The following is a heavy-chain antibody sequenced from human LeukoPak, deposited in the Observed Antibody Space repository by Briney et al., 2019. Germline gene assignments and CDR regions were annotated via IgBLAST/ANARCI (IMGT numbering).Heavy chain of an antibody. Sequence: GGSLRLSCAASGFTFSSYWMHWVRQAPGKGLVWVSRINSDGSSRSYADSVKGRFTISRDNAKNTLYLQMNSLRAEDTAVYYCAKEWQQRDAFDIWGQGTMVTVSS. CDR1: GFTFSSYW. J-gene: IGHJ3*02. CDR3: AKEWQQRDAFDI. V-gene: IGHV3-74*01. D-gene: IGHD6-13*01. CDR2: INSDGSSR.